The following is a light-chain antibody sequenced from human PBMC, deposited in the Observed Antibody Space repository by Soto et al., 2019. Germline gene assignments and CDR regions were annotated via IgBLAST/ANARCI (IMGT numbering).Light chain of an antibody. CDR2: GAS. J-gene: IGKJ4*01. CDR3: QQYNNWPPLT. V-gene: IGKV3-15*01. Sequence: EIVMTQSPATLSVSPGERATLSCRASQSVSSNLAWYQQKPGQAPRLLIYGASTRATGIPARFSGSGSGTESTPTSSILHSEDFAVYYCQQYNNWPPLTFGGGTKVEIK. CDR1: QSVSSN.